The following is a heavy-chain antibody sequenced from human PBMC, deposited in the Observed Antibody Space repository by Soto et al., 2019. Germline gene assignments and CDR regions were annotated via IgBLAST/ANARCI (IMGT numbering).Heavy chain of an antibody. CDR3: AKVLSVGDYGRLYYYYGMDV. V-gene: IGHV3-30*18. CDR2: ISYDGSNK. D-gene: IGHD4-17*01. J-gene: IGHJ6*02. Sequence: GGSLRLSCAASGFTFSSYGMHWVRQAPGKGLEWVAVISYDGSNKYYADSVKGRFTISRDNSKNTLYLQMNSLRAEDTAVYYCAKVLSVGDYGRLYYYYGMDVWGQGTTVTVSS. CDR1: GFTFSSYG.